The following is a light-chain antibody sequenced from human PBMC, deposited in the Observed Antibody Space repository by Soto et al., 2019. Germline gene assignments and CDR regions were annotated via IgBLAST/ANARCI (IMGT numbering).Light chain of an antibody. J-gene: IGLJ2*01. CDR2: RTN. CDR1: SGSVSTNYY. V-gene: IGLV8-61*01. CDR3: VLYMGSVPV. Sequence: QTVVTQEPSFSVSPGGTVTLTCGLSSGSVSTNYYPSWYQQTPGQAPRTLIYRTNTRSSGVPDRFSGSILGNKAALTITGAQADDESDYYCVLYMGSVPVFGGGTKVTV.